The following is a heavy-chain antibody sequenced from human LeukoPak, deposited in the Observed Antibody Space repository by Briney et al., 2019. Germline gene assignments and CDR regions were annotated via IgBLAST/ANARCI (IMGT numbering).Heavy chain of an antibody. D-gene: IGHD3-10*01. J-gene: IGHJ4*02. CDR2: ISTGGSAI. CDR3: ARVSGSGSYYNAAY. Sequence: GGSLRLSCAASGLTFSSYEMNWVRQAPGKGLEWVSYISTGGSAIYYADSVKGRFTISRDNAKNSLYLQMNSLRAEDTAVYYCARVSGSGSYYNAAYWGQGTLVTVSS. CDR1: GLTFSSYE. V-gene: IGHV3-48*03.